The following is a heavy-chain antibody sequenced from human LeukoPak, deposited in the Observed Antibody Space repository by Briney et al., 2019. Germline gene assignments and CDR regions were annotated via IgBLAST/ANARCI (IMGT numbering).Heavy chain of an antibody. D-gene: IGHD6-6*01. V-gene: IGHV3-21*01. Sequence: RGSLRLSCAASGFTFSSYNMNWVRQAPGKGLEWVSSISSSSSYIYYADSVKGRFTISRDNAKNSLYLLMNSLRAEDTAVYYCARLYTSSSPFDYWGQGSLVTVSS. CDR3: ARLYTSSSPFDY. J-gene: IGHJ4*02. CDR1: GFTFSSYN. CDR2: ISSSSSYI.